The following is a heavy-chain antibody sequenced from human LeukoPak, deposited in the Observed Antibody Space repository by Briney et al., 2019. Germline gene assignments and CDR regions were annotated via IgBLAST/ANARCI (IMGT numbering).Heavy chain of an antibody. Sequence: PGGSLRLSCAASGFTFSSYWMSWVRQAPGKGLEWVADIKQDGSEKYYVDSVKGRFTISRDDAKNSLYLQMNSLRAEDTAVYYCARGGRSYDSTGYYYDYYFDYWGQGTLVTVSS. J-gene: IGHJ4*02. D-gene: IGHD3-22*01. CDR3: ARGGRSYDSTGYYYDYYFDY. CDR1: GFTFSSYW. CDR2: IKQDGSEK. V-gene: IGHV3-7*01.